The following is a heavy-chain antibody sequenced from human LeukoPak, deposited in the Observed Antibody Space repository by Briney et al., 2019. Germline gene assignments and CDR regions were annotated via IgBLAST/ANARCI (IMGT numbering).Heavy chain of an antibody. CDR1: GGSFSGYY. CDR3: ARALSPGIAVAGHLDY. CDR2: INHSGST. Sequence: SETLSLTCAVYGGSFSGYYWSWIRQPPGKGLEWIGEINHSGSTNYNPSLKSRVTISVDTSKNQFSLKLSSVTAADTAVYYCARALSPGIAVAGHLDYWGQGTLVSDCS. V-gene: IGHV4-34*01. J-gene: IGHJ4*02. D-gene: IGHD6-19*01.